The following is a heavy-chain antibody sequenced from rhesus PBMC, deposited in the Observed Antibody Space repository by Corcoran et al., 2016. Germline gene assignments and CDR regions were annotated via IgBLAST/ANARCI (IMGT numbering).Heavy chain of an antibody. Sequence: QLQLQESGPGLVKPSETLSVTSAVSGGSISSSYWSWIRQAPGKGLEWIGYIYCSGSSSNHYPSLKSRVPLSVDTSEAQLSLKLSSVTAADTAVYYCASSAQQRLVSFDYWGQGVLVTVSS. D-gene: IGHD6S26*01. J-gene: IGHJ4*01. V-gene: IGHV4-169*02. CDR1: GGSISSSY. CDR3: ASSAQQRLVSFDY. CDR2: IYCSGSSS.